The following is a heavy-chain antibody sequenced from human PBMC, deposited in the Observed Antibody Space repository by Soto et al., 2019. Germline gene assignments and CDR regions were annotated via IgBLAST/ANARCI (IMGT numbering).Heavy chain of an antibody. CDR2: ISPYDGNT. D-gene: IGHD6-6*01. V-gene: IGHV1-18*01. CDR3: AREHYSIAAWFDP. J-gene: IGHJ5*02. Sequence: GQGLEWLGWISPYDGNTKYAQILQGRVSMTTDTSTSTVYMELSSLRSEDTAVYYCAREHYSIAAWFDPSGEGTLGSVSS.